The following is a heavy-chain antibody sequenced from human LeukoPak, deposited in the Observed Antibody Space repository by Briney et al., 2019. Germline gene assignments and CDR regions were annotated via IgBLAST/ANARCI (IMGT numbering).Heavy chain of an antibody. CDR1: GFTFSSSA. CDR2: ISGSGGST. D-gene: IGHD2-15*01. J-gene: IGHJ6*02. CDR3: AKECSGGSCYSNSQYYYYGMDV. V-gene: IGHV3-23*01. Sequence: PGGSLRLSCAASGFTFSSSAMSWVRQAPAKGLEWVSAISGSGGSTYYADSVKGRFTVSRDNSKNTLYLQMNSLRAEDTAVFYCAKECSGGSCYSNSQYYYYGMDVWGQGTTVTVSS.